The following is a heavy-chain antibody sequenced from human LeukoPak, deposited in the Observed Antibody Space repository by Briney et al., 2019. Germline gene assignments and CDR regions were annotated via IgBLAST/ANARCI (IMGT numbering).Heavy chain of an antibody. CDR3: ARAGYSYGSLDYYYYMDV. D-gene: IGHD5-18*01. CDR2: ISYDGSNK. J-gene: IGHJ6*03. Sequence: GGSLRLSCAASGFTFSSYATHWVRQAPGKGLEWVAVISYDGSNKYYADSVKGRFTISRDNSKNTLYLQMNSLRAEDTAVYYCARAGYSYGSLDYYYYMDVWGKGTTVTVSS. CDR1: GFTFSSYA. V-gene: IGHV3-30*04.